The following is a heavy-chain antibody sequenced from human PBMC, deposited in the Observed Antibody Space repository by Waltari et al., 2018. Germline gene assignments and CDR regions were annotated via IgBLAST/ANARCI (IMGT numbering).Heavy chain of an antibody. D-gene: IGHD2-15*01. J-gene: IGHJ4*02. V-gene: IGHV4-30-4*08. CDR1: GGSISSDEYC. CDR3: ARDSVVAGGGFDY. CDR2: IFYSGST. Sequence: QVQLQESGPGLVKPSQTLSLTCTVPGGSISSDEYCWNWIRQPPGKGLEWIGYIFYSGSTYYNPSLKSRVTISVDTSKTQFSLKLSSVTAADTAVYYCARDSVVAGGGFDYWGQGTLVTVSS.